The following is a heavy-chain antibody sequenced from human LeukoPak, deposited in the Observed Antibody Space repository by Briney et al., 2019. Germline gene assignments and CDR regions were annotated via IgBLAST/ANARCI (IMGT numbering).Heavy chain of an antibody. J-gene: IGHJ4*02. CDR1: GGSISSYY. V-gene: IGHV4-59*12. D-gene: IGHD6-13*01. CDR3: ARSSSWHQFDY. Sequence: SETLSLTCTVSGGSISSYYWSWIRQPPGKGLEWIGYIYYSGSTNYNPSLKSRVTISVDKSKNQFSLKLSSVTAADTAVYYCARSSSWHQFDYWGQGTLVTVSS. CDR2: IYYSGST.